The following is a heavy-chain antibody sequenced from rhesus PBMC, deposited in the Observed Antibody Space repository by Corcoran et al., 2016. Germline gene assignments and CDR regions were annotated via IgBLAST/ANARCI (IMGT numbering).Heavy chain of an antibody. CDR2: ISGRGGRT. D-gene: IGHD4-4*01. J-gene: IGHJ4*01. V-gene: IGHV4-173*01. CDR1: GGSISSNY. Sequence: QVQLQESGPGLVKPSETLSLTCAVSGGSISSNYWSWIRQPPGKGLEWIGRISGRGGRTHYNPPLKRRVTISTDAAKNQFSLKLSSVTAADTAVYYCARDGVANFDYWGQGVLVTVSS. CDR3: ARDGVANFDY.